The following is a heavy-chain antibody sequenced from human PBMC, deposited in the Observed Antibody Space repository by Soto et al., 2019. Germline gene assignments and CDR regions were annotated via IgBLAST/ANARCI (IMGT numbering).Heavy chain of an antibody. V-gene: IGHV3-23*01. CDR1: GFTFSSYA. Sequence: GGSLRLSCAVSGFTFSSYAMSWVRQAPGKGLEWVSTINGSGRRTYYADSVKGRFTISRDNSKNTLYLQMSSLRAEDTAVYYCAKGDSYYDFILNIDYWGQGTLVTVSS. CDR2: INGSGRRT. CDR3: AKGDSYYDFILNIDY. D-gene: IGHD3-3*01. J-gene: IGHJ4*02.